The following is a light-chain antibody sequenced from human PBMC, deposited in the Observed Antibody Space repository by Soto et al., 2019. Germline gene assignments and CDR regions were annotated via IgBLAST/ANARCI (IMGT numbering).Light chain of an antibody. CDR2: GAS. J-gene: IGKJ3*01. V-gene: IGKV3-15*01. CDR1: QSVSTK. CDR3: FQDFNYPRT. Sequence: EIVMTQSPATLSVSPGERATLSCRASQSVSTKVVWYQQKPGQAPRLLIYGASTRATGIPARFSGSGSGTEFTLTISSLQSEDFAVYYCFQDFNYPRTFGPGTRVDI.